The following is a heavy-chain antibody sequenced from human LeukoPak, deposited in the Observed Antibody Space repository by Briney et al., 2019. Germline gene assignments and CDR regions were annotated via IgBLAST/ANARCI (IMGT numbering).Heavy chain of an antibody. CDR2: IHPSDSDT. Sequence: GESLKISCKGSGYKFTSNWIGWVRQMPGKGLEWMGIIHPSDSDTRYSPSFQGQVTISADRSISTAYLQWSSLKASDTAMYYCARPSYSSSWLPFDYWGQGTLVTVSS. CDR1: GYKFTSNW. D-gene: IGHD6-13*01. J-gene: IGHJ4*02. V-gene: IGHV5-51*01. CDR3: ARPSYSSSWLPFDY.